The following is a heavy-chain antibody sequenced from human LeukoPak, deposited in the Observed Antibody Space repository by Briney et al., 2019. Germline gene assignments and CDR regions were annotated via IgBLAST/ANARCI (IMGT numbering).Heavy chain of an antibody. CDR2: IYYTGST. D-gene: IGHD1-26*01. CDR3: ARHAYSGSYQHDY. V-gene: IGHV4-59*08. Sequence: SETLSLTCTVSGGSISSYYWSWIRQPPGKGLEWIGYIYYTGSTSYNPSLKSRVTMSVDTSKNQFSLKLSSVPAADTAVYYCARHAYSGSYQHDYWGQGTLVTVSS. CDR1: GGSISSYY. J-gene: IGHJ4*02.